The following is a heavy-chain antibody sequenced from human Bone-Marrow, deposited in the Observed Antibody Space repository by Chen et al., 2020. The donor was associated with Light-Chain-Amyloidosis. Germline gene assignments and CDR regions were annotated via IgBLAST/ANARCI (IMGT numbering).Heavy chain of an antibody. V-gene: IGHV3-74*01. Sequence: EVLLVESGGEVVQPGGPLRLSCTASGFSFSTYWMHWVRQSPGKGLVSVSRTNSGGTSTTYADYVKGRFTVSRDNTKNTMYLEVNSLRVEDTAVYYCARTTLRYLDDWGQGTLVTVSS. J-gene: IGHJ4*02. CDR1: GFSFSTYW. CDR3: ARTTLRYLDD. D-gene: IGHD3-9*01. CDR2: TNSGGTST.